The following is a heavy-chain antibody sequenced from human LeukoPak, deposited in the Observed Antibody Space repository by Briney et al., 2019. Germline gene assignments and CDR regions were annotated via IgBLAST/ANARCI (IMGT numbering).Heavy chain of an antibody. D-gene: IGHD3-10*01. J-gene: IGHJ3*02. CDR2: ISGSGGST. CDR1: GFTFSSYA. V-gene: IGHV3-23*01. CDR3: AKDLGGSGSYYNIGAFDI. Sequence: GGSLRLSCAASGFTFSSYAMSWVRQAPGKGLEWVSAISGSGGSTYYADPVKGRFTISRDNSKNTLYLQMNSLRAEDTAVYYCAKDLGGSGSYYNIGAFDIWGQGTMVTVSS.